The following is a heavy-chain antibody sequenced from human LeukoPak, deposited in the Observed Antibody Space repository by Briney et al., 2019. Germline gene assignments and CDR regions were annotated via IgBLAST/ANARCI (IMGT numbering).Heavy chain of an antibody. D-gene: IGHD3-3*01. CDR2: ISSSSSTI. V-gene: IGHV3-48*01. Sequence: GGSLRLSCAASGFTFSSYSMNWVRQAPGKGLEWVSYISSSSSTIYYADSVKGRFTISRDNAKNSLYLQMNSLRAEDTAVYYCAREARTTIFGVVRDNWFDPWGQGTLVTVSS. CDR1: GFTFSSYS. CDR3: AREARTTIFGVVRDNWFDP. J-gene: IGHJ5*02.